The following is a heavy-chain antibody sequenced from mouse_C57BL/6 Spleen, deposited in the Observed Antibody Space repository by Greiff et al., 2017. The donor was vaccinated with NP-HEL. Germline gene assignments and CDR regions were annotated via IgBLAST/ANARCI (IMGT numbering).Heavy chain of an antibody. D-gene: IGHD1-1*01. V-gene: IGHV5-4*01. J-gene: IGHJ4*01. CDR2: ISDGGSYT. CDR1: GFTFSSYA. Sequence: EVKLVESGGGLVKPGGSLKLSCAASGFTFSSYAMSWVRQTPEKRLEWVATISDGGSYTYYPANVKGRFTISRDNAKNNLYLQMSQLKSEDTAMYYCARDRDYYGSTAMDYWGQGTSVTVSS. CDR3: ARDRDYYGSTAMDY.